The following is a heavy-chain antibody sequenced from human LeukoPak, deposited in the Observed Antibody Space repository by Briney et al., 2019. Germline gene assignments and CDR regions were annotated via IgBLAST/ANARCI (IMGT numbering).Heavy chain of an antibody. CDR1: GFTFSDYY. CDR2: ISSSGSTI. D-gene: IGHD5-18*01. CDR3: ARADWDTAMIDY. Sequence: EGSLRLSCAASGFTFSDYYMSWIRQAPGKGLEWVSYISSSGSTIYYADSVKGRFTISRDNAKNSLYLQMNSLRAEDTAVYYCARADWDTAMIDYWGQGTLVTVSS. V-gene: IGHV3-11*04. J-gene: IGHJ4*02.